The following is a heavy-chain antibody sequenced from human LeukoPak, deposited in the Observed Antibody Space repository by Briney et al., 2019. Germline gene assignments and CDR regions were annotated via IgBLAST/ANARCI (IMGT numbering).Heavy chain of an antibody. D-gene: IGHD6-13*01. Sequence: GGSLRLSCAASGFTFSTYGMSWVRQPPGKGLEWVSGISGSGGSTYYADSVKGRFTISRDNSENTLYLQMNRLRAEDTARYYCAKDRQKLANLDYWGQGTLVTVSS. J-gene: IGHJ4*02. CDR1: GFTFSTYG. CDR2: ISGSGGST. V-gene: IGHV3-23*01. CDR3: AKDRQKLANLDY.